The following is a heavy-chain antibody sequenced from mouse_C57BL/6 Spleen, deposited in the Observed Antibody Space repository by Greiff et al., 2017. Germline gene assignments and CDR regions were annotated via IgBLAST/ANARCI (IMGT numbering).Heavy chain of an antibody. CDR3: ARLPVYYGSSRGDY. CDR1: GYTFTSYW. D-gene: IGHD1-1*01. Sequence: QVQLKQPGTELVKPGASVKLSCKASGYTFTSYWMHWVKQRPGQGLEWIGNINPSNGGTNYNEKFKSKATLSVDKSSSTAYMQLSSLTSEDSAVYYCARLPVYYGSSRGDYWGQGTTLTVSS. CDR2: INPSNGGT. J-gene: IGHJ2*01. V-gene: IGHV1-53*01.